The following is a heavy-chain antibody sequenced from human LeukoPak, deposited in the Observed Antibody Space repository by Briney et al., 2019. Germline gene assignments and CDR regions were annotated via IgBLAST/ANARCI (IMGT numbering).Heavy chain of an antibody. D-gene: IGHD4-17*01. CDR2: IWYDGSNK. J-gene: IGHJ4*02. CDR1: GFTFSSYG. V-gene: IGHV3-33*01. CDR3: ARDLYGDYQAYYFDY. Sequence: PGRSLRLSCAASGFTFSSYGMHWVRQAPGKGLEWVAVIWYDGSNKYYADSVKGRFTISRDNSKNTLYLQMNSLRAEDTAVYYCARDLYGDYQAYYFDYWGQGTLVTVSS.